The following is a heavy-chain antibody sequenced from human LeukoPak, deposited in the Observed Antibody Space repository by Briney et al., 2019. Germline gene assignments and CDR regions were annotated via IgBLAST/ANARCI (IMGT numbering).Heavy chain of an antibody. V-gene: IGHV3-21*01. CDR3: ARDPDYGDSRYYYYYYMDV. J-gene: IGHJ6*03. CDR2: ISSTSWYL. CDR1: GFTFTSYT. D-gene: IGHD4-17*01. Sequence: GGSLRLSCAASGFTFTSYTMNWVRQAPGKGLEWVSSISSTSWYLYHADSLKGRFTTSRDNAKSSMYLQMIGLRAEDTAVYYCARDPDYGDSRYYYYYYMDVWGKGTTVTVSS.